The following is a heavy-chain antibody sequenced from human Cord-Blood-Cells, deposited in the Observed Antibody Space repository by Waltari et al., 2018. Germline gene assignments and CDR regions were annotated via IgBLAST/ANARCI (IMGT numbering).Heavy chain of an antibody. CDR3: ARGVGEMTTVTFDY. J-gene: IGHJ4*02. Sequence: QVQLVQSGAEVKKPGASVKVSCKASGYTFTSYDINWVRQATGQGLGWVGWMSPNGGNTGYAQKFQGRVTITRNTSMSTAYMELSSLRAEDTAVYYLARGVGEMTTVTFDYWGQGTLVTVSS. V-gene: IGHV1-8*03. D-gene: IGHD4-17*01. CDR2: MSPNGGNT. CDR1: GYTFTSYD.